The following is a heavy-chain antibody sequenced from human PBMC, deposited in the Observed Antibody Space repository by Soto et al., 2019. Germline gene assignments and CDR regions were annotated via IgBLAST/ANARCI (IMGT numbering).Heavy chain of an antibody. CDR1: GSTFNSII. J-gene: IGHJ5*02. Sequence: PGGSLRLSCAVSGSTFNSIIINWVRQAPGKGLEWVSYISPSSDTKYYADSVKGRFTISRDSAKKTVYLQMNSLRAEDTAVYFCARELRDSHIHFDHWGQGTRVTVSS. V-gene: IGHV3-48*01. D-gene: IGHD2-21*02. CDR3: ARELRDSHIHFDH. CDR2: ISPSSDTK.